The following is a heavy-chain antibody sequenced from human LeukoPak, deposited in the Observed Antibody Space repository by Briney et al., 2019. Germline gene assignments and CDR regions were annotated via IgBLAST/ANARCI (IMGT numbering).Heavy chain of an antibody. V-gene: IGHV3-30*01. J-gene: IGHJ6*03. CDR1: GFTFSSYA. CDR2: ISYDGSNK. D-gene: IGHD2-15*01. CDR3: AREDVVVAATRGSRTIYYYYYMDV. Sequence: PGGSLRLSCAASGFTFSSYAMHWVRQAPGKGLEWVAVISYDGSNKYYADSVKGRFTISRDNSKNTLYLQMNSLRAEDTAVYYCAREDVVVAATRGSRTIYYYYYMDVWGKGTTVTVSS.